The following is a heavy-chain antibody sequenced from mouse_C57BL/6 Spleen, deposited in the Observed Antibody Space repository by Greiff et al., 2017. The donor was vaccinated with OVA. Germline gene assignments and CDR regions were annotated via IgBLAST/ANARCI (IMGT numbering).Heavy chain of an antibody. CDR3: ARHYYGSSYYYAMDY. CDR2: IDPSDSYT. Sequence: VQLQQPGAELVKPGASVKLSCKASGYTFTSYWMQWVKQRPGQGLEWIGEIDPSDSYTNYNQKFKGKATLTVDTSSSTAYMQLSSLTSEDSAVYYCARHYYGSSYYYAMDYWGQGTSVTVSS. CDR1: GYTFTSYW. V-gene: IGHV1-50*01. J-gene: IGHJ4*01. D-gene: IGHD1-1*01.